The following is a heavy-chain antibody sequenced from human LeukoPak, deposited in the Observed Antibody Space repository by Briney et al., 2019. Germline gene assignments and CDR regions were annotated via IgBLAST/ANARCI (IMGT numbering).Heavy chain of an antibody. V-gene: IGHV3-7*04. CDR2: IKQDGSEK. CDR3: ARDGYYYDSSGYYYYFDY. D-gene: IGHD3-22*01. Sequence: GGSLRLSCAASGFTFSRYWMSWVRRAPGKGLEWVANIKQDGSEKYYADSVKGRFTISRDNAKNSLYLQMNSLRAEDTAVYYCARDGYYYDSSGYYYYFDYWGQGTLVTVSS. J-gene: IGHJ4*02. CDR1: GFTFSRYW.